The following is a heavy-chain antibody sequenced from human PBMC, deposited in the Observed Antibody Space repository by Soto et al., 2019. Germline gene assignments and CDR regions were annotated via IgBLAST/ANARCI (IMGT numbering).Heavy chain of an antibody. CDR2: ILVDGRT. V-gene: IGHV3-23*01. D-gene: IGHD2-8*02. CDR3: AKATATGGGAFDI. CDR1: GFICSSYD. J-gene: IGHJ3*02. Sequence: GGSLRLSCAASGFICSSYDMSWVRQAPGKGLEWVSTILVDGRTFYVDSVKGRFTISRDSSQNTVYLQMNSLTAGDTALYYCAKATATGGGAFDICGQGTMVTVSS.